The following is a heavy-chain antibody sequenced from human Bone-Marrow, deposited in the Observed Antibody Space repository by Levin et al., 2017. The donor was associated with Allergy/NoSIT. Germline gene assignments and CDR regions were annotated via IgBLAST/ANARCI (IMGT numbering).Heavy chain of an antibody. Sequence: GGSLRLSCAASGFTFSSYSMSWVRQAPGKGLEWVSAVIASGGRTYNADSVKGRFTISRDNSKNTLYLQMNSLRAEDTAVYYCTKKEYSSSSFFDYWGQGTPVTVSS. D-gene: IGHD6-6*01. CDR1: GFTFSSYS. CDR2: VIASGGRT. J-gene: IGHJ4*02. V-gene: IGHV3-23*01. CDR3: TKKEYSSSSFFDY.